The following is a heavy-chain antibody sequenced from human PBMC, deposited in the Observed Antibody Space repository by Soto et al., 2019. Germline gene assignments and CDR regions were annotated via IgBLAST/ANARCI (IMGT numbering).Heavy chain of an antibody. J-gene: IGHJ4*02. Sequence: PGGSLRLSCTRSGFTFRDYGVIWVRQAPGQALEWVGFIRSNSYGGTTEYAASVEDRFIISRDDSKSIAYLQMNSLKIEDTAVYYCSRGYCSSTNCYSGRLDYWGQGTLVTVSS. D-gene: IGHD2-2*02. V-gene: IGHV3-49*04. CDR2: IRSNSYGGTT. CDR3: SRGYCSSTNCYSGRLDY. CDR1: GFTFRDYG.